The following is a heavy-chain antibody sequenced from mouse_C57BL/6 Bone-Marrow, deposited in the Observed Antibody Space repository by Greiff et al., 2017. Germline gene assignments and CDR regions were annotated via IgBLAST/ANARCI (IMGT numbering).Heavy chain of an antibody. CDR1: GYSITSGYY. Sequence: EVQLQESGPGLVKPSQSLSLTCSVTGYSITSGYYWNWNRKFPGNKLEWMGYISYDGSNNYNPSLKNRISITRDTSKNQFFLKLNSVTTEDTATDYCARAWNYFDYWGQGTTLTVSS. CDR2: ISYDGSN. CDR3: ARAWNYFDY. V-gene: IGHV3-6*01. J-gene: IGHJ2*01.